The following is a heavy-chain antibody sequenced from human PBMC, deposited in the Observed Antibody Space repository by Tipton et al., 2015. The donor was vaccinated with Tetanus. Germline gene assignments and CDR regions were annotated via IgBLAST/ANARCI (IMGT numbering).Heavy chain of an antibody. CDR1: GGSISSDGAY. Sequence: LRLSCTVSGGSISSDGAYWSWIRQHPGEGLEWIGYISNSGSTYYNPSLKSRVTISVDTSQKQISLKVNSVTAADTAVYYCARDRITGPTGRYYAMDVWGQGTTVTVSS. CDR3: ARDRITGPTGRYYAMDV. D-gene: IGHD1-7*01. CDR2: ISNSGST. V-gene: IGHV4-31*02. J-gene: IGHJ6*01.